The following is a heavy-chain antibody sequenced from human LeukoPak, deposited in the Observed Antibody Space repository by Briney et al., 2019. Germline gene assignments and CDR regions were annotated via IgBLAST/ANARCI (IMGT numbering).Heavy chain of an antibody. Sequence: GGFLRLSCAVSGSTVSSNYMSWVRQTPGKGLEWVSVIYSDGNAYYADSVRGRFTISRDNSKNTLYLQMNSLRAEDTAVYYCARVKRDGFNSDAFDIWGQGTMVTVSS. CDR2: IYSDGNA. D-gene: IGHD5-24*01. CDR3: ARVKRDGFNSDAFDI. CDR1: GSTVSSNY. J-gene: IGHJ3*02. V-gene: IGHV3-53*01.